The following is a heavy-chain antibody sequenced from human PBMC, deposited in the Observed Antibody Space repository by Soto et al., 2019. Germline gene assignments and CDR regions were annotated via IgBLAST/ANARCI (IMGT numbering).Heavy chain of an antibody. Sequence: QVQLVESGGGVVQPGRSLRLSCATSGFSFRSYGMHWIRQAPGKGLEWVAVIWYDGSNKYYADSVKGRFTISRDNSKNTLYLQMNSLRVEDTAVYYCARDGVVVTAILNWFDSWGQGTLVTVSS. D-gene: IGHD2-21*02. CDR1: GFSFRSYG. CDR2: IWYDGSNK. V-gene: IGHV3-33*01. CDR3: ARDGVVVTAILNWFDS. J-gene: IGHJ5*01.